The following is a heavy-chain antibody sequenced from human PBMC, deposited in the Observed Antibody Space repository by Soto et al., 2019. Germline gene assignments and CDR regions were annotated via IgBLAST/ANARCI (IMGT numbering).Heavy chain of an antibody. Sequence: GGSLSLSCAASGFTFSPFWMHWVRQAPGKGLEWVAVISYDGSNKNYADSVKGRFTISRDNSKNTLYLQMNSVRAEDTAVYYCARGYDFWSGYYYPYGMDVWGQGTTVTVSS. V-gene: IGHV3-30-3*01. D-gene: IGHD3-3*01. CDR3: ARGYDFWSGYYYPYGMDV. CDR2: ISYDGSNK. CDR1: GFTFSPFW. J-gene: IGHJ6*02.